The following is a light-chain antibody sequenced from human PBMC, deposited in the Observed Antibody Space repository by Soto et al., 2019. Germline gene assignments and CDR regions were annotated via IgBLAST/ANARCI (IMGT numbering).Light chain of an antibody. CDR3: GTWDSSLSAYV. J-gene: IGLJ1*01. CDR1: SSNIGNNY. V-gene: IGLV1-51*02. CDR2: ENN. Sequence: QSALTQPPSVSAAPGQKVTISCYGSSSNIGNNYVSWYQQLPGTAPKLLIYENNKRPSGIPDRFSGSKSGTSATLGITGLQTGDEADYYCGTWDSSLSAYVFGTGTKLTVL.